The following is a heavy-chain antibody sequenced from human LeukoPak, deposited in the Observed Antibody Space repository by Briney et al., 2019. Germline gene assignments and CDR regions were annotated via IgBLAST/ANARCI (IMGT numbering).Heavy chain of an antibody. CDR3: ARDGYYFDSSGYYF. CDR2: IYTSGNT. Sequence: SETLSLTCGVSGGSISSTNWWSWVRQPPGQGLEWIGHIYTSGNTNYNPSLKSRVTMSVDTSKNQFSLKLRSVTAADTAVYYCARDGYYFDSSGYYFWGQGTLVTVSS. D-gene: IGHD3-22*01. J-gene: IGHJ4*02. V-gene: IGHV4-4*02. CDR1: GGSISSTNW.